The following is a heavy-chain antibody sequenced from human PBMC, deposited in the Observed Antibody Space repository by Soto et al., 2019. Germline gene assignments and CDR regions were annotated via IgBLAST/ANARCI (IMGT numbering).Heavy chain of an antibody. V-gene: IGHV1-69*12. D-gene: IGHD4-4*01. J-gene: IGHJ6*02. CDR3: ARHSNFHYFYCLHV. CDR2: IIPVFGTA. Sequence: QVQVVQSGAEVKKPGSSVKVSCKASGGTFNSYAISWVRQAPGQGLEWVGGIIPVFGTANYEQKFQGRVTINADDPKSTAYMELRRLRSEDTDVYYGARHSNFHYFYCLHVWGQGTTVTVSS. CDR1: GGTFNSYA.